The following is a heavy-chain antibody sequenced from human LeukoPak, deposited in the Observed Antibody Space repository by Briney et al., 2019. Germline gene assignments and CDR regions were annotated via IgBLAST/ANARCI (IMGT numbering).Heavy chain of an antibody. CDR2: INWNGGGT. CDR3: ARGPLQTIPTSKIVVYYYPFDY. CDR1: GFNFDDYG. Sequence: GGSLRLSCAASGFNFDDYGMSWVRQAPGKGLEWVSGINWNGGGTGYADSVKGRVTISRENAKNSLYLQMNSLKAEDTALYYCARGPLQTIPTSKIVVYYYPFDYWGQGTLVTVSS. J-gene: IGHJ4*02. V-gene: IGHV3-20*04. D-gene: IGHD3-22*01.